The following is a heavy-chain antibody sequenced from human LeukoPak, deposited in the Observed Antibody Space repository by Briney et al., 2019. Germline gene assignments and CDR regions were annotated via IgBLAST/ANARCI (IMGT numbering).Heavy chain of an antibody. Sequence: GGSLRLSCAASGFTFSSYSMNWVRQAPGKGLEWVSSISSSSSYIYYADSVKGRFTISRDNAKNSLYLQMNSLRAEDTAVYYCARDKAMAAGGAFDIWGQGTMVTVSS. CDR3: ARDKAMAAGGAFDI. J-gene: IGHJ3*02. D-gene: IGHD5-18*01. CDR2: ISSSSSYI. CDR1: GFTFSSYS. V-gene: IGHV3-21*01.